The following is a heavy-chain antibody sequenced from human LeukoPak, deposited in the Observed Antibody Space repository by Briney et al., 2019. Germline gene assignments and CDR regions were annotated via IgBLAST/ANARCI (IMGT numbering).Heavy chain of an antibody. D-gene: IGHD6-19*01. CDR1: GGSISSYY. J-gene: IGHJ5*02. V-gene: IGHV4-59*01. CDR3: ARGQPQRYSSGWYVNWFDP. CDR2: IYYSGST. Sequence: PSETLSLTCTVSGGSISSYYWSWIRQPPGKGLEWIGYIYYSGSTNYNPSLKSRVTISVDTSKNQFSLKVNSVAAADTAVYYCARGQPQRYSSGWYVNWFDPWGQGTLVTVSS.